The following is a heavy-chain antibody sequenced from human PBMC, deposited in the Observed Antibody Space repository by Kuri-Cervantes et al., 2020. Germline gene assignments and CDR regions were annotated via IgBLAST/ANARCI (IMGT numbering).Heavy chain of an antibody. J-gene: IGHJ6*03. CDR2: INPNSGGT. D-gene: IGHD3-10*01. CDR1: GYTFTGYY. CDR3: AREPSYGVQGFGYMDV. Sequence: ASVKVSCKASGYTFTGYYMHWVRQAPGQGLEWMGWINPNSGGTNYAQKFQGWVTMTRDTSISTAYMELSRLRSEDTAVYYCAREPSYGVQGFGYMDVWGKGTTVTVSS. V-gene: IGHV1-2*04.